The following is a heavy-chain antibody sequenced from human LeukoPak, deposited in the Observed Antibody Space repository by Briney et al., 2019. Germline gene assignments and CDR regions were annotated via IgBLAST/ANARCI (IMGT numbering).Heavy chain of an antibody. V-gene: IGHV1-3*01. J-gene: IGHJ6*02. CDR2: INGGVENT. D-gene: IGHD3-16*01. CDR3: ARAEVLESFGHNKHCMDV. CDR1: GYTFTNYR. Sequence: ASVKVSCKASGYTFTNYRIHWVRQAPGQSLEWMGQINGGVENTKYSQKFQGRLTITRDIVATTAYLELSSLRSEDTAVYFCARAEVLESFGHNKHCMDVWGQGTTAIVSS.